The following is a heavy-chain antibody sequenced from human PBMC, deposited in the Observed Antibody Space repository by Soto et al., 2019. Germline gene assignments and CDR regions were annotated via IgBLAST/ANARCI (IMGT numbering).Heavy chain of an antibody. Sequence: QVQLVQSGAEVKTPGASVRVSCRAFGYNFIEYGVSWVRQAPGQGLEWIGRISGFSGGTEFAREFRGRVTLTADVSTSTVFMEMKSLKSDDTAVYYCTREPGVVATGDFDSWGQGTLVTVAA. CDR1: GYNFIEYG. V-gene: IGHV1-18*01. CDR2: ISGFSGGT. CDR3: TREPGVVATGDFDS. D-gene: IGHD2-2*01. J-gene: IGHJ4*02.